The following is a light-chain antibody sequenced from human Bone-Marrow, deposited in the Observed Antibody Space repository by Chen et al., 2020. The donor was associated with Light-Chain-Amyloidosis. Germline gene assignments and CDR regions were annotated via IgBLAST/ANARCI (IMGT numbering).Light chain of an antibody. Sequence: SYLLNQPSSVSVAPGPTATLACGGNNIGSTSVHWYQQTPGQAPLLVVYDDSDRPSGIPERLSGSNSGNTATLTISRVEAGDESDYYCQVWDRSSDRPVFGGGTKLTVL. V-gene: IGLV3-21*02. CDR1: NIGSTS. J-gene: IGLJ3*02. CDR2: DDS. CDR3: QVWDRSSDRPV.